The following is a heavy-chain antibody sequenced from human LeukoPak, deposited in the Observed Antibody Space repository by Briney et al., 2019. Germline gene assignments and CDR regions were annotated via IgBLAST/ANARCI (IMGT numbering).Heavy chain of an antibody. J-gene: IGHJ6*02. V-gene: IGHV3-21*01. CDR2: ISSSSSYI. CDR3: ARDSGIAVAGSQTNYYYYGMDV. CDR1: GFTFSSYS. D-gene: IGHD6-19*01. Sequence: GGSLRLSCAASGFTFSSYSMNWVRQAPGKGLEWVSSISSSSSYIYYADSVKGRFTISRDNAKNSLYLQMNSLRAEDTAVYYCARDSGIAVAGSQTNYYYYGMDVWGQGTTVTVSS.